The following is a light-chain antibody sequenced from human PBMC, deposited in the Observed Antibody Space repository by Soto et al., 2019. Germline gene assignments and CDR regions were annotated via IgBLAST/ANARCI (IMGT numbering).Light chain of an antibody. Sequence: DIVMTQSPDSLAVSLGERATINCKSSQSVFFNSNNTNYLAWYQQKPGQPPKLLIYWASTRESGVPDRFSGSGSGTDFTLTISSLQAEDVAVYYCQQYYNIPPTFGQGTKVEI. CDR3: QQYYNIPPT. CDR2: WAS. J-gene: IGKJ1*01. V-gene: IGKV4-1*01. CDR1: QSVFFNSNNTNY.